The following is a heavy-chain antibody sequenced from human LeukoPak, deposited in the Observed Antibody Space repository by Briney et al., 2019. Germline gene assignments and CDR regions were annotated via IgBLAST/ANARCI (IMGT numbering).Heavy chain of an antibody. J-gene: IGHJ4*02. CDR3: ARGSRTIELGDDY. D-gene: IGHD5-24*01. CDR2: ISSSSSDT. Sequence: KPGGSLRLSCAASGFTFSDSYMSWIRQTPGKGLEWLSYISSSSSDTNYADPVKGRFTISRDNAKNSLYLQMNSLRAEDTAVYYCARGSRTIELGDDYWGQGTLVTVSS. CDR1: GFTFSDSY. V-gene: IGHV3-11*06.